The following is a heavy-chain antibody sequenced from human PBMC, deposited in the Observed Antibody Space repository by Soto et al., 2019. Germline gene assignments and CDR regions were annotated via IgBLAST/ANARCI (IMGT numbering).Heavy chain of an antibody. Sequence: PSETLSLTCTVSGGSISSGGYYWSWIRQHPGKGLEWIGYIYYSGSTYYNPSLKSRVTISVDTSKNQFSLKLSSVTAADTAVYYCARVCDGSGYYYDAYYGMDVWGQGTTVTVSS. J-gene: IGHJ6*02. CDR1: GGSISSGGYY. V-gene: IGHV4-31*03. CDR3: ARVCDGSGYYYDAYYGMDV. D-gene: IGHD3-22*01. CDR2: IYYSGST.